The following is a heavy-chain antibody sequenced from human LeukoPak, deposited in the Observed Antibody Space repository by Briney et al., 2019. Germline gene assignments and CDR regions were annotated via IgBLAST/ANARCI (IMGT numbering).Heavy chain of an antibody. J-gene: IGHJ4*02. D-gene: IGHD2-2*01. CDR1: GVSISSSSYY. CDR3: ARALCSSTSCYLARSTYYFDY. CDR2: IYYSGST. Sequence: PSETLSLTCTVSGVSISSSSYYWGWIRQPPGKGLEWIGSIYYSGSTYYNPSLKSRVTISVDTSKNQFSLKLSSVTAADTAVYYCARALCSSTSCYLARSTYYFDYWGQGTLVTVSS. V-gene: IGHV4-39*07.